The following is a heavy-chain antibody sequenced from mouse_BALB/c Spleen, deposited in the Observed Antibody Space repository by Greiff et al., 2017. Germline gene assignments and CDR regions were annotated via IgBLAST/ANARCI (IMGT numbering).Heavy chain of an antibody. CDR3: ARVYYDYDGFAY. J-gene: IGHJ3*01. D-gene: IGHD2-4*01. V-gene: IGHV1-14*01. CDR1: GYTFTSYV. CDR2: INPYNDGT. Sequence: EVKLVESGPELVKPGASVKMSCKASGYTFTSYVMHWVKQKPGQGLEWIGYINPYNDGTKYNEKFKGKATLTSDKSSSTAYMELSSLTSEDSAVYYCARVYYDYDGFAYWGQGTLVTVSA.